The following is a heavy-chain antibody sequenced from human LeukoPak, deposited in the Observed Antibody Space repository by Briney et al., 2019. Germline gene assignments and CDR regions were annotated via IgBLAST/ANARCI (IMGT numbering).Heavy chain of an antibody. CDR3: ARGPDEATLDY. V-gene: IGHV3-21*01. D-gene: IGHD1-26*01. Sequence: PGGALRLSCAASGFTFSSYSMNWVRQAPGKGLEWVSSINSSSSYIYYAASVKGRFTSSRDNAKNSLYLQVNSLRPEGTAVYYCARGPDEATLDYWGQGTLVTVSS. J-gene: IGHJ4*02. CDR1: GFTFSSYS. CDR2: INSSSSYI.